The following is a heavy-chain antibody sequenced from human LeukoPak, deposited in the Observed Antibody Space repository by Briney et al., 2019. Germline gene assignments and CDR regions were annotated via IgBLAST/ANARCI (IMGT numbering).Heavy chain of an antibody. CDR1: GGTFSSYA. CDR2: INPSGGST. CDR3: ARGMGYSYGHPQGAFDI. Sequence: ASVKVSCKASGGTFSSYAISWVRQAPGQGLEWMGIINPSGGSTSYAQKFQGRVTMTRDTSTSTVYMELSSLRSEDTAVYYCARGMGYSYGHPQGAFDIWGQGTMVTVSS. V-gene: IGHV1-46*01. D-gene: IGHD5-18*01. J-gene: IGHJ3*02.